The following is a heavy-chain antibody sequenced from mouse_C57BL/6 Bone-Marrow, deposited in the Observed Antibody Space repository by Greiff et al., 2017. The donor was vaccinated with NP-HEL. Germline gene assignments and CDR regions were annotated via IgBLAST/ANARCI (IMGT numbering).Heavy chain of an antibody. CDR1: GYTFTSYG. Sequence: QVQLKQSGAELARPGASVKLSCKASGYTFTSYGISWVKQRTGQGLEWIGEIYPRSGNTYYNEKFKGKATLTADKSSSTAYMELRSLTSEDSAVYFCASPYYYGSSLGDYYAMDYWGQGTSVTVSS. CDR3: ASPYYYGSSLGDYYAMDY. V-gene: IGHV1-81*01. CDR2: IYPRSGNT. D-gene: IGHD1-1*01. J-gene: IGHJ4*01.